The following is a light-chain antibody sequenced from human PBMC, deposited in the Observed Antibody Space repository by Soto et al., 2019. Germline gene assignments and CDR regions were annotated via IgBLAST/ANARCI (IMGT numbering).Light chain of an antibody. CDR3: QQYGSSPWT. J-gene: IGKJ1*01. Sequence: EIVLTQSPGTLSLSPGERATLSCRASQSVSSSYLAWYQQKPGQAPSLLIYAASSRTTGIPDRFSGSGSGTDFTLTISRLEPEDFAVYYCQQYGSSPWTFGLGTKVEIK. CDR2: AAS. V-gene: IGKV3-20*01. CDR1: QSVSSSY.